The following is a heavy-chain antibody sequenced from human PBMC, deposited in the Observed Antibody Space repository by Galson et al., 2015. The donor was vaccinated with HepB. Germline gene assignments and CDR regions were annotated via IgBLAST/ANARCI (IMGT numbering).Heavy chain of an antibody. CDR1: GFTFSSYA. Sequence: SLRLSCAASGFTFSSYAMSWVRQAPGKGLEWVSAISGSGGSTYYTDSMKGRFTISRDNSKNTLYLQMNSLRAEDTAVYYCAARCASYCFDYWGQGTLVTVSS. V-gene: IGHV3-23*01. CDR3: AARCASYCFDY. J-gene: IGHJ4*02. CDR2: ISGSGGST. D-gene: IGHD1-26*01.